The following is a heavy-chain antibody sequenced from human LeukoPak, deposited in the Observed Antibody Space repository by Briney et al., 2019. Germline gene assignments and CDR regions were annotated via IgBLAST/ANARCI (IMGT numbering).Heavy chain of an antibody. CDR1: GYTFTSYG. D-gene: IGHD3-3*01. Sequence: GASVKVSCKASGYTFTSYGISWVRQAPGQGLEWMGWITLNSGDTKYAQKFQGRVTMTSDTSISTAYMELSRLRSDDTAVYYCARATYYDFWSGYRFDPWGQGTLVTVSS. CDR3: ARATYYDFWSGYRFDP. J-gene: IGHJ5*02. V-gene: IGHV1-2*02. CDR2: ITLNSGDT.